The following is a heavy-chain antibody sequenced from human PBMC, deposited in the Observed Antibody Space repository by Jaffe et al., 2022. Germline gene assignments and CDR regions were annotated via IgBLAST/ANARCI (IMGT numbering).Heavy chain of an antibody. CDR2: ISWNSGSI. D-gene: IGHD3-9*01. CDR1: GFTFDDYA. J-gene: IGHJ5*02. V-gene: IGHV3-9*01. CDR3: AKDGHGSAFSILTGYSLFDP. Sequence: EVQLVESGGGLVQPGRSLRLSCAASGFTFDDYAMHWVRQAPGKGLEWVSGISWNSGSIGYADSVKGRFTISRDNAKNSLYLQMNSLRAEDTALYYCAKDGHGSAFSILTGYSLFDPWGQGTLVTVSS.